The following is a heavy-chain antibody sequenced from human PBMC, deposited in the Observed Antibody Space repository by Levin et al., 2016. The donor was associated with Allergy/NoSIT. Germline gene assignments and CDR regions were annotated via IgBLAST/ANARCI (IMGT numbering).Heavy chain of an antibody. V-gene: IGHV3-48*03. D-gene: IGHD1-26*01. CDR2: ISSSGSTI. Sequence: WIRQPPGKGLEWVSYISSSGSTIYYADSVKGRFTISRDNAKNSLYLQMNSLRAEDTAVYYCARDRELSFDYWGQGTLVTVSS. CDR3: ARDRELSFDY. J-gene: IGHJ4*02.